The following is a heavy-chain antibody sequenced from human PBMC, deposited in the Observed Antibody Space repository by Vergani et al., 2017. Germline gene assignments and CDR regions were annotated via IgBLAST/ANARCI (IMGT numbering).Heavy chain of an antibody. D-gene: IGHD3-22*01. CDR2: ISNSGNTI. CDR1: GFTFSTHA. CDR3: ARKHISNYYDSSGYYYMGYYYGMDV. V-gene: IGHV3-48*03. Sequence: DVQLLQSGGDLVQPGGSLKLSCVASGFTFSTHAMSWVRQTPGKGLEWVSYISNSGNTIEYADSVKGRFTISRDNAKNSLYLQMNSLRAEDTAVYYCARKHISNYYDSSGYYYMGYYYGMDVWGQGP. J-gene: IGHJ6*02.